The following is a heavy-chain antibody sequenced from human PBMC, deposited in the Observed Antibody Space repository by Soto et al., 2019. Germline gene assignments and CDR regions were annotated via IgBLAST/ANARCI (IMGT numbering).Heavy chain of an antibody. D-gene: IGHD2-2*01. CDR3: ARVVQVARVWFDP. Sequence: QVQLQESGPGLVKPSQTLSLTCTVSGGSISSVGYYWSWIRQHPGKGLEWIGYIYYSGSTYYNPTLQSRVTISVDTSKNQFSLKLSSLTAADTAVYYCARVVQVARVWFDPWGQVTLVTVSS. V-gene: IGHV4-31*03. CDR1: GGSISSVGYY. CDR2: IYYSGST. J-gene: IGHJ5*02.